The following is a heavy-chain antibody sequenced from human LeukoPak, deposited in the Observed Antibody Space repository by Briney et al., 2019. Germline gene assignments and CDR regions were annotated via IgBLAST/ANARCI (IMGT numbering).Heavy chain of an antibody. CDR1: GGTFSSYA. J-gene: IGHJ4*02. CDR3: ARDSGGRRDGYNYYFDY. Sequence: SVKVSCKASGGTFSSYAISWVRQAPGQGLEWMGGIIPIFGTANYAQRFQGRVTITADESTSTAYMELSSLRSEDTAVYYCARDSGGRRDGYNYYFDYWGQGPLVTVSS. D-gene: IGHD5-24*01. V-gene: IGHV1-69*13. CDR2: IIPIFGTA.